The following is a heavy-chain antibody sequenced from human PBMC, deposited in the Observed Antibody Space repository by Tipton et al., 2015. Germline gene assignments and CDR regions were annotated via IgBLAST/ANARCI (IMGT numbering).Heavy chain of an antibody. CDR1: GGSISSTNYY. CDR2: ISTSGSTI. J-gene: IGHJ6*02. D-gene: IGHD5/OR15-5a*01. Sequence: LSLTCTVSGGSISSTNYYWGWIRQPPGKGLEWVSYISTSGSTIYYADSVKGRFTISRDNAKNSLYLQMNSLRDEDTAVYYCVRYGVSHAMDVWGQGTMVTVSS. CDR3: VRYGVSHAMDV. V-gene: IGHV3-11*04.